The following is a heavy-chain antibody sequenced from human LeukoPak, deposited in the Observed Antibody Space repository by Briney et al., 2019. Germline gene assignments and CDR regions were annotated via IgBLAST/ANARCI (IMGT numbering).Heavy chain of an antibody. CDR2: IIPIFGTA. D-gene: IGHD5-24*01. J-gene: IGHJ6*02. CDR3: ARGEDGYNYDYYYYYGMDV. V-gene: IGHV1-69*13. Sequence: SVKVSCKASGGTFSSYAISWVRQAPGQGLEWMGGIIPIFGTANYAQKFQGRVTITADGSTSTAYMELSSLRSEDTAVYYCARGEDGYNYDYYYYYGMDVWGQGTTVTVSS. CDR1: GGTFSSYA.